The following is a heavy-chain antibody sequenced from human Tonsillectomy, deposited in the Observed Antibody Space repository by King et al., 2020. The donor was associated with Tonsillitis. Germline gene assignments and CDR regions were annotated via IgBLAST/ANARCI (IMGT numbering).Heavy chain of an antibody. J-gene: IGHJ2*01. D-gene: IGHD6-19*01. V-gene: IGHV5-51*01. CDR1: GYTFTNYW. CDR2: VYPGDSDT. CDR3: AKQLRIAVTADPSGGPFFDR. Sequence: VQLVESGAEVKKPGESLKISCTSSGYTFTNYWIGWVRQMPGKGLECMGIVYPGDSDTRYSPSFQGQVTISADKSISTAYLQWSSLKASDTAMYYCAKQLRIAVTADPSGGPFFDRWGRGPLVTVPS.